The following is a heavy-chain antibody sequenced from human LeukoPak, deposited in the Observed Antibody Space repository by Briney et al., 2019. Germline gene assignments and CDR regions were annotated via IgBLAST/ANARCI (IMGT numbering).Heavy chain of an antibody. V-gene: IGHV7-4-1*02. CDR1: GYTFTNYA. J-gene: IGHJ6*02. CDR2: INTNTGDP. CDR3: ARPHSLPGIAAAFYYYGMDV. Sequence: ASVKVSCKASGYTFTNYAMNWVRQAPGQGLEWMGWINTNTGDPTYAQGFTGHFVFSLDTSVSTAYLQISGLKAEDTAVYYCARPHSLPGIAAAFYYYGMDVWGQGTTVTVSS. D-gene: IGHD6-13*01.